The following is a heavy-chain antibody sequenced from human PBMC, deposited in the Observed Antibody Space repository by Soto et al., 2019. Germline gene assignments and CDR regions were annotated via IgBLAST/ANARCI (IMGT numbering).Heavy chain of an antibody. Sequence: ASVKVSCKASGYTFTSYCISWVRQAPGQGLEWMGWISAYNGNTNYAQKLQGRVTMTTDTSTSTAYMELRSLRSDDTAVYYCARMSGSGWYYYYGMDVWGQGTTVTVSS. J-gene: IGHJ6*02. D-gene: IGHD6-19*01. CDR1: GYTFTSYC. V-gene: IGHV1-18*01. CDR3: ARMSGSGWYYYYGMDV. CDR2: ISAYNGNT.